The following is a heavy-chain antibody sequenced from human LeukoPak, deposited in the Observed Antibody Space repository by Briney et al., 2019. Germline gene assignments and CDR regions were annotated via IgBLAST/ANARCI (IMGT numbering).Heavy chain of an antibody. Sequence: SETLSLTCTVSGGSISSSSYYWGWIRQPPGKGLEWIGSIYYSGSTYYNPSFKSRVTISVDTSKNQFSLKLSSVTAADTAVYYCARGAYYYGSGSYYPPDYWGQGTLVTVSS. V-gene: IGHV4-39*07. CDR3: ARGAYYYGSGSYYPPDY. D-gene: IGHD3-10*01. CDR2: IYYSGST. J-gene: IGHJ4*02. CDR1: GGSISSSSYY.